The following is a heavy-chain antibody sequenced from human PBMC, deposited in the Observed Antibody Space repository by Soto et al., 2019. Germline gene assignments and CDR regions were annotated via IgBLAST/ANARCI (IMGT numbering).Heavy chain of an antibody. CDR2: FDPEDGET. Sequence: ASVKVSCKVSGYTLTELSMHWVRQAPGKGLEWMGGFDPEDGETIYAQKFQGRVTMTEDTSTDTAYMELSSLRSEDTAVYYCALLWVGELLRLLGMDVWGQGTTVTVSS. D-gene: IGHD3-10*01. CDR3: ALLWVGELLRLLGMDV. CDR1: GYTLTELS. V-gene: IGHV1-24*01. J-gene: IGHJ6*02.